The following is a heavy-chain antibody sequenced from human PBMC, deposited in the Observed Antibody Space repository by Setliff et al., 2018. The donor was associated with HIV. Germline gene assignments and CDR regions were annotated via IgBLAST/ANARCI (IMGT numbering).Heavy chain of an antibody. CDR1: GFTFSDYY. CDR3: ARGGGQYCSGGSCSSRFHYYYYYMDV. CDR2: INAGNGNT. D-gene: IGHD2-15*01. Sequence: GASVKVSCKASGFTFSDYYIHWVRQAPGQRLEWMGWINAGNGNTKYSQKFQGRVTINRDTSATTAYMELSSLRSEDTAVYYCARGGGQYCSGGSCSSRFHYYYYYMDVWGKGTTVTVSS. V-gene: IGHV1-3*01. J-gene: IGHJ6*03.